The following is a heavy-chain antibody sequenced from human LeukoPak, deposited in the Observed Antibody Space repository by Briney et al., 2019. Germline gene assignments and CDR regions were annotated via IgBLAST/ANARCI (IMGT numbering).Heavy chain of an antibody. J-gene: IGHJ6*03. Sequence: GGSLRLSCAASGFTFSSYSMNWVRQAPGKGLEWVSCISSSSSYIYYADSVKGRFTISRDHPKNSLYLQMNSLRAEDTAVYYCARAPGYDSSGYWLGYYYYYMDVWGKGTTVTVSS. D-gene: IGHD3-22*01. CDR2: ISSSSSYI. V-gene: IGHV3-21*01. CDR1: GFTFSSYS. CDR3: ARAPGYDSSGYWLGYYYYYMDV.